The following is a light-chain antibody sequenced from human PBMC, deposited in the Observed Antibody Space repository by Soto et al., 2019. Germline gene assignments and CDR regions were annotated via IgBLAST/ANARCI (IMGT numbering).Light chain of an antibody. V-gene: IGLV2-8*01. Sequence: QSALTQPPSASGSPGQSVSISCTGTSSDIGAYNYVSWYQQHPGKAPKLFIYEVNYRPSGGSDRFSGSKSGNTASLTVSGLQAEDEADYYCSSYGGTNNLLFGGGTKLTVL. CDR1: SSDIGAYNY. CDR2: EVN. CDR3: SSYGGTNNLL. J-gene: IGLJ2*01.